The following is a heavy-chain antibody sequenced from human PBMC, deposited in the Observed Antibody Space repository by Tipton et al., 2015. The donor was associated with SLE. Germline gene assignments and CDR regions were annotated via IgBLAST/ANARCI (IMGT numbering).Heavy chain of an antibody. Sequence: TLSLTCAVSAYSISTGYHWGWIRQPPGKGLEWIASIHHSGNTYYNPSLKSRVTISVDTSKNQFSLELNSVTAADTAVYYCAVNVVVKVQVDYWGPGALATVSA. CDR1: AYSISTGYH. J-gene: IGHJ4*02. D-gene: IGHD2-21*01. CDR3: AVNVVVKVQVDY. V-gene: IGHV4-38-2*01. CDR2: IHHSGNT.